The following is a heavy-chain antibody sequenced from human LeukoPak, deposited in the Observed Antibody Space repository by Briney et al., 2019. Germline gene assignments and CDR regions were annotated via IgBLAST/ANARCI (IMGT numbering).Heavy chain of an antibody. V-gene: IGHV4-39*07. Sequence: NPSETLSLTCTVSGGSISSYYWGWIRQPPGKGLEWIGSINYSGTTFYYPSLKTRVTISVDTSKNQFFLKLGSVTAADTAVYYCVRDVPSGLFDYWGQGTLVTVSS. D-gene: IGHD3-10*01. J-gene: IGHJ4*02. CDR3: VRDVPSGLFDY. CDR2: INYSGTT. CDR1: GGSISSYY.